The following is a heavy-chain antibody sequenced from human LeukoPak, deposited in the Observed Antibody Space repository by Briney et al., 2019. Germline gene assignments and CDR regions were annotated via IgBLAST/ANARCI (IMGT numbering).Heavy chain of an antibody. CDR1: GGSISSSSYY. Sequence: PSETLSLTCTVSGGSISSSSYYWGWIRQPPGKGLEWIGSIYYSGSTYYNPSLKSRVTISVDTSKNQFSLKLSSVTAADTAMYYCARTIVLMVYATYYFDYWGQGTLVTVSS. CDR2: IYYSGST. D-gene: IGHD2-8*01. V-gene: IGHV4-39*07. J-gene: IGHJ4*02. CDR3: ARTIVLMVYATYYFDY.